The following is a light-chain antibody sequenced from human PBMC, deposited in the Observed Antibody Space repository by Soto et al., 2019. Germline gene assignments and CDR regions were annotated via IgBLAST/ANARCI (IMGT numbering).Light chain of an antibody. J-gene: IGLJ3*02. CDR2: EVS. CDR1: KNDIGSSDF. V-gene: IGLV2-14*01. Sequence: QSALTQPASVSASPGQSITISCTGGKNDIGSSDFVSWYQHHPGKAPKLIIYEVSNRPSGTADRFSGSKSGNTASLTISGLQADDEADYYCSSSASSNTLVFGGGTKVTVL. CDR3: SSSASSNTLV.